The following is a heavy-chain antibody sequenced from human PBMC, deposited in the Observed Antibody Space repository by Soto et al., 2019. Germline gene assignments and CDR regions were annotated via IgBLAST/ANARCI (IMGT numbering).Heavy chain of an antibody. CDR3: ARRSGYYYYYGMDV. J-gene: IGHJ6*02. Sequence: ASVKVSCKASGYTFTSYAMHWVRQAPGQRLEWMGWINAGNGNTKYSQKFQGRVTITRDTSASTAYMELSSLRSEDTAVYYCARRSGYYYYYGMDVWGQGTTVTVSS. CDR2: INAGNGNT. V-gene: IGHV1-3*01. CDR1: GYTFTSYA. D-gene: IGHD1-26*01.